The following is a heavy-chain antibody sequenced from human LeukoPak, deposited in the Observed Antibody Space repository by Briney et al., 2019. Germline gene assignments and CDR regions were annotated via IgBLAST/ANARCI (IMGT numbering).Heavy chain of an antibody. Sequence: GGSLRLSCSASGFMFNDYYMTWIRQAPGKGLEWISYISPSGSTKYYAGSVTGRFSISRDNTKNSLYLQMNSLRAEDTAVYYCGRDTDFDYWGQGTLVTVSS. V-gene: IGHV3-11*04. CDR2: ISPSGSTK. CDR3: GRDTDFDY. J-gene: IGHJ4*02. CDR1: GFMFNDYY.